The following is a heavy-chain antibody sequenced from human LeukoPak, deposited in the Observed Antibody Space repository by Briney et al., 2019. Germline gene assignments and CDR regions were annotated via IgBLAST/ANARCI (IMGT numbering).Heavy chain of an antibody. D-gene: IGHD3-10*01. CDR2: INPNSGGT. CDR3: ARAYGSGSSYHPDY. J-gene: IGHJ4*02. V-gene: IGHV1-2*02. Sequence: ASVKVSCKASGYTFTGYYMHWVRQAPGQGVEWMGWINPNSGGTNYAQNFQGRVTMTSDTSISTVYMELGSLRSDDTAIYYCARAYGSGSSYHPDYWGQGTLVTVSS. CDR1: GYTFTGYY.